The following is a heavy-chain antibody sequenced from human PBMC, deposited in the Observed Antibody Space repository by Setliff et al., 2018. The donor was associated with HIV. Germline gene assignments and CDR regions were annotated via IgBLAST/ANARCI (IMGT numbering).Heavy chain of an antibody. CDR2: MFRTGNT. D-gene: IGHD2-21*02. J-gene: IGHJ3*02. V-gene: IGHV4-38-2*01. Sequence: ASETLSLTCAVSGYSIRSGYYWGWIRQSPGKGLEWIGTMFRTGNTYYMPSLQSRVTISVDMSKNQFSLNLNSVTAADTAVYYCARGQGCGGGCHYAFEMWGQGTMVTVSS. CDR3: ARGQGCGGGCHYAFEM. CDR1: GYSIRSGYY.